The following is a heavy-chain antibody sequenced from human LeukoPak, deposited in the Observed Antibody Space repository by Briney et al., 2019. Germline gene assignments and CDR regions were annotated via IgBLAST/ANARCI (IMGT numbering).Heavy chain of an antibody. CDR3: ARDKPRGSYYGSIFDS. CDR2: IRDDGGEI. Sequence: PEGSLRLSCEASGFTFSSYWMSWARQAPGKGLEWVANIRDDGGEIYYVDSVKGRFTISRDNAKSSLFLQMNSLRAEDAAVYYCARDKPRGSYYGSIFDSWGQGTLVTVSS. CDR1: GFTFSSYW. V-gene: IGHV3-7*01. J-gene: IGHJ4*02. D-gene: IGHD1-26*01.